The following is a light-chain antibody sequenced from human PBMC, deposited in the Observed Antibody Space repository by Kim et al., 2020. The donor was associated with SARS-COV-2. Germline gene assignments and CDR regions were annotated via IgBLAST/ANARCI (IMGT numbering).Light chain of an antibody. Sequence: GQSVTISCTGTSSDVGGYNYVSWYQQHPGTAPKLMIYEVSKRPSGVPDRFSGSTSGNTASLTVSGLQAEDEAYYYCSSYAGSNNLVFGGGTQLTVL. V-gene: IGLV2-8*01. CDR1: SSDVGGYNY. CDR2: EVS. CDR3: SSYAGSNNLV. J-gene: IGLJ2*01.